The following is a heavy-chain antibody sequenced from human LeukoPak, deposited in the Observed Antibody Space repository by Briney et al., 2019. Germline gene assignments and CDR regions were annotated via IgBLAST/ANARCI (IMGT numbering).Heavy chain of an antibody. V-gene: IGHV3-48*03. J-gene: IGHJ5*02. Sequence: QSGGSLRLSCAASGFTFSSYEMNWVRQAPGKGLEWVSYISSSGSTIYYADSVKGRFTISRDNARNSLYLQMNSLRADDTAVYYCGRRGYSGYDRWGQGTLVTVSS. CDR1: GFTFSSYE. CDR2: ISSSGSTI. CDR3: GRRGYSGYDR. D-gene: IGHD5-12*01.